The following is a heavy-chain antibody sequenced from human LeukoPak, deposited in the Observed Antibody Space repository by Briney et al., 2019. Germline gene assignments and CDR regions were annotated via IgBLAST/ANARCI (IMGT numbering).Heavy chain of an antibody. D-gene: IGHD4-17*01. CDR2: IWYDGSNK. V-gene: IGHV3-33*01. CDR1: GFTFSSYG. CDR3: ARDTTIPDYGDYLFSY. J-gene: IGHJ4*02. Sequence: GGSLRLSCAASGFTFSSYGMHWVRQAPGKGLEWVAVIWYDGSNKYYADSVKGRFTISRDNSKNTLHLQMNSLRAEDTAVYYCARDTTIPDYGDYLFSYWGQGTLVTVSS.